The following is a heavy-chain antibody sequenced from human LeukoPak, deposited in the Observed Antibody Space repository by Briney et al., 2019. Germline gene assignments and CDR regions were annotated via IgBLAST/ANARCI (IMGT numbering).Heavy chain of an antibody. CDR2: IYYSGST. CDR1: GGSISSSSYY. D-gene: IGHD5-18*01. V-gene: IGHV4-39*01. Sequence: SETLSLTCTVSGGSISSSSYYWGWIRQPPGKGLEWIGSIYYSGSTYYNPSLKSRVTISVDTSKNQFSLKLSSVTAADTAVYYCAGAPGYSYGYAFDYWGQGTLVTVSS. J-gene: IGHJ4*02. CDR3: AGAPGYSYGYAFDY.